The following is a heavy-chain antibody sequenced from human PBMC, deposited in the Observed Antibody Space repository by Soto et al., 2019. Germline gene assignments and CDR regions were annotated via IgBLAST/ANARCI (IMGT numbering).Heavy chain of an antibody. V-gene: IGHV4-31*03. CDR2: IYYSGST. J-gene: IGHJ6*03. CDR1: GGSISSGGYY. Sequence: SETLSLTCTVSGGSISSGGYYWSWIRQHPGKGLEWIGYIYYSGSTYYNPSLKSRVTISVDTSKNQFSLKLSSVTAADTAVYYCARLGDNRNYYYYYMDVWGKGTTVTVSS. D-gene: IGHD3-16*01. CDR3: ARLGDNRNYYYYYMDV.